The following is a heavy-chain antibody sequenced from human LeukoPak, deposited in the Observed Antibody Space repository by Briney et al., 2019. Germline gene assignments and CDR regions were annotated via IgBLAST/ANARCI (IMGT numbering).Heavy chain of an antibody. Sequence: SETLSLTCAVYGGSFSGYYWSWIRQPPGEGLEWIGEINHSGSTNYNPSLKSRVTISVDTSKNQFSLKLSSVTAADTAVYYCATRSWEFNYWGQGTLVTVSS. CDR2: INHSGST. CDR3: ATRSWEFNY. CDR1: GGSFSGYY. V-gene: IGHV4-34*01. D-gene: IGHD6-13*01. J-gene: IGHJ4*02.